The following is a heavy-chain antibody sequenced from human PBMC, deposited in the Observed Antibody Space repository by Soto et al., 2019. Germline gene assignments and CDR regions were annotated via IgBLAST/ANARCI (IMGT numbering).Heavy chain of an antibody. CDR2: ISYSGSP. CDR3: ARAWDF. J-gene: IGHJ1*01. D-gene: IGHD1-26*01. V-gene: IGHV4-30-4*01. Sequence: NPSETLSRTCTVPGVSFSRDYQWIWIRQPPGKGLEWIGHISYSGSPYYHPSLRSRLSISVDTSKNQFSLKVKSVTAADTAVYYCARAWDFWGQGTPVTVSS. CDR1: GVSFSRDYQ.